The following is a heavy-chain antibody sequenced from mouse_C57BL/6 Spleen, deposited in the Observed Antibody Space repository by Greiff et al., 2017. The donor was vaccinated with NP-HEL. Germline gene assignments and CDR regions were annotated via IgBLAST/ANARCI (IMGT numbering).Heavy chain of an antibody. D-gene: IGHD1-1*01. J-gene: IGHJ2*01. V-gene: IGHV1-80*01. CDR3: ARARVTTVVDY. CDR2: IYPGDGDT. Sequence: VQLQQSGAELVKPGASVKISCKASGYAFSSYWMNWVKQRPGKGLEWIGQIYPGDGDTNYNGKFKGKATLTADKSSSTAYMQLSSLTSEDSAVYFCARARVTTVVDYWGQGTTLTVSS. CDR1: GYAFSSYW.